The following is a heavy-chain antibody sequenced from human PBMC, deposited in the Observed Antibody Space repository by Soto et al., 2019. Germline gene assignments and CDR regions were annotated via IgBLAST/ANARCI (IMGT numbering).Heavy chain of an antibody. CDR2: ISGGGGTT. V-gene: IGHV3-23*01. CDR1: GFTFSNYA. Sequence: GGSLRLSCAASGFTFSNYAMGWVRQAPGKGLEWVSAISGGGGTTYYADSVKGRFTISRDNSKNTLYLQTNSLRAEDTAVYYCAKGGPDGSGGTCYRGLGHWGPGTLVTVSS. D-gene: IGHD2-15*01. J-gene: IGHJ4*02. CDR3: AKGGPDGSGGTCYRGLGH.